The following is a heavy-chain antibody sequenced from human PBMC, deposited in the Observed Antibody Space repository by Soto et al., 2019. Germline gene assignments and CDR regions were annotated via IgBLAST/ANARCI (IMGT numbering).Heavy chain of an antibody. V-gene: IGHV1-18*01. CDR3: ARTNGGYSGYDGGEYFQH. J-gene: IGHJ1*01. Sequence: QVQLVQSGAEVKNPGASVKVSCKASGYTFTSYGISWVRQAPGQGLEWMGWISAYNGNTKYAQKLQGRVTMTTDTSTSRPYMELRSLRSDDTAVYYCARTNGGYSGYDGGEYFQHWGQGTLVTVSS. CDR2: ISAYNGNT. D-gene: IGHD5-12*01. CDR1: GYTFTSYG.